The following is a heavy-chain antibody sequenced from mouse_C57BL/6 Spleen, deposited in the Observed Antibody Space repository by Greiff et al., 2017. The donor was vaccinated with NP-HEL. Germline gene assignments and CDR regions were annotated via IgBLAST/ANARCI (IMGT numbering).Heavy chain of an antibody. V-gene: IGHV2-2*01. CDR1: GFSLTSYG. Sequence: VQRVESGPGLVQPSQSLSITCTVSGFSLTSYGVHWVRQSPGKGLEWLGVIWSGGSTDYNAAFISRLSISKDNSKSQVFFKMNSLQADDTAIYYCARNFDYGSSLAYWGQGTLVTVSA. CDR3: ARNFDYGSSLAY. J-gene: IGHJ3*01. D-gene: IGHD1-1*01. CDR2: IWSGGST.